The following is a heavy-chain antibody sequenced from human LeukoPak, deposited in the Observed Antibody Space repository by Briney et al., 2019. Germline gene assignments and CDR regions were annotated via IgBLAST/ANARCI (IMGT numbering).Heavy chain of an antibody. D-gene: IGHD3-16*01. Sequence: SETLSLTCTVSGDSISNFYWSWIRQPPGKGLEWIGYIYYSGSTNYNPSLKSRVTISVDTSKNQFSLKLSSVTAADTAVYYCARGVVITFGGAADYWGQGTLVTVSS. CDR3: ARGVVITFGGAADY. CDR1: GDSISNFY. V-gene: IGHV4-59*01. J-gene: IGHJ4*02. CDR2: IYYSGST.